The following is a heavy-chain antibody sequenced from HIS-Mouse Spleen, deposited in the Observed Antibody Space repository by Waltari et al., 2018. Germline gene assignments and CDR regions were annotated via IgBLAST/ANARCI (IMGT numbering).Heavy chain of an antibody. CDR1: GGSFSGYY. CDR2: INHSGST. Sequence: QVQLQQWGAGLLKPSETLSLTCAVYGGSFSGYYWSWIRQPPGTGLEWIGEINHSGSTNDNPSLKSRVTISVDTSKNQFSLKLSSVTAADTAVYYCAGYNWNYGTDYWGQGTLVTVSS. CDR3: AGYNWNYGTDY. D-gene: IGHD1-7*01. V-gene: IGHV4-34*01. J-gene: IGHJ4*02.